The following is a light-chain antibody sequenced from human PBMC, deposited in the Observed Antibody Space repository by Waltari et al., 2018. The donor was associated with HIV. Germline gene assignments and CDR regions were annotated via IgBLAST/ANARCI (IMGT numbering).Light chain of an antibody. Sequence: IQFTQSPSFQSASVGDRVTITCRASQDIASYLTWYQQRPGRAPKVLIYAASTLQSGAPSMFSGSGSGTEFTLTISSLQSEDFATYYCQQLNSYPLPFGQGTRLESK. J-gene: IGKJ5*01. CDR3: QQLNSYPLP. CDR1: QDIASY. CDR2: AAS. V-gene: IGKV1-9*01.